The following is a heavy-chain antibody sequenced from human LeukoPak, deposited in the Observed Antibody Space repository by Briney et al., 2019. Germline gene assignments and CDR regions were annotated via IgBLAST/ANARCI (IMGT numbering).Heavy chain of an antibody. CDR3: ARYYYDSSGYYLDY. Sequence: PGGSLRLSCAASGFTFSSYAMSWVRQAPGKGLEWVSAISGSGGSTYYADSVKGRFTISRDNAKNSLYLQMNSLRAEDTAVYYCARYYYDSSGYYLDYWGQGTLVTVSS. J-gene: IGHJ4*02. CDR1: GFTFSSYA. CDR2: ISGSGGST. V-gene: IGHV3-23*01. D-gene: IGHD3-22*01.